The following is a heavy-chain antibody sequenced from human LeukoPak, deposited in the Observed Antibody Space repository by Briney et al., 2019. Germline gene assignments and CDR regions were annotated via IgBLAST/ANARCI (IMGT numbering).Heavy chain of an antibody. CDR2: IIPIFGTA. V-gene: IGHV1-69*01. CDR1: GGTFSIYA. Sequence: SVKVSCKGSGGTFSIYAISWVRQAPGQGLEWMGGIIPIFGTANCAQNFQGRVTITADESTSTAYMELSSLRSEDTAVYYCATSLYSSGWYNWDYWGQGTLVTVSS. J-gene: IGHJ4*02. CDR3: ATSLYSSGWYNWDY. D-gene: IGHD6-19*01.